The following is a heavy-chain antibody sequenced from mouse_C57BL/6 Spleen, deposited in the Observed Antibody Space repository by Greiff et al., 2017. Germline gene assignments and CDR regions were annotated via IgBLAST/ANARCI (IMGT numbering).Heavy chain of an antibody. J-gene: IGHJ3*01. Sequence: QVQLQQPGAELVKPGASVKLSCKASGYTFTSYWMHWVKPRPGRGLEWIGRIDPNSGGTKYNEKFKSKATLTVDKPSSTAYMQLSSLTSEDSAVYDCATPLLLGTWFAYWGQGTLGTVSA. CDR2: IDPNSGGT. CDR1: GYTFTSYW. V-gene: IGHV1-72*01. CDR3: ATPLLLGTWFAY. D-gene: IGHD1-1*01.